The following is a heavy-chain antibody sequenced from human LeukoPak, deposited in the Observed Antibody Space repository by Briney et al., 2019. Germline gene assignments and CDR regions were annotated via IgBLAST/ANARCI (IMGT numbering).Heavy chain of an antibody. CDR1: GGSISSSSYY. CDR2: IYYSGST. Sequence: SETLSLTCAVSGGSISSSSYYWGWIRQPPGKGLEWIGSIYYSGSTYYNPSLKSRVIMSLDTSKNQFSLKLSSVTAADTAVYYCARVPERLLWFGELLSPIDYWGQGTLVTVSS. D-gene: IGHD3-10*01. CDR3: ARVPERLLWFGELLSPIDY. V-gene: IGHV4-39*07. J-gene: IGHJ4*02.